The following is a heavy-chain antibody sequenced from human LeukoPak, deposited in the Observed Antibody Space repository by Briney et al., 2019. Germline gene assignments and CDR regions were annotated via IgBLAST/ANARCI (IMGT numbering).Heavy chain of an antibody. CDR3: AKEPHGNYDFWSGYYIAYFDY. CDR2: ISGSGGST. D-gene: IGHD3-3*01. CDR1: GFTFSSYA. Sequence: PGGSLRLSCAASGFTFSSYAMSWVRQAPGKGLEWVSAISGSGGSTYYADSVKGRFTISRDNSKNTLYLQMNSLRAEDTAVYYCAKEPHGNYDFWSGYYIAYFDYWGQGTLVTVSS. V-gene: IGHV3-23*01. J-gene: IGHJ4*02.